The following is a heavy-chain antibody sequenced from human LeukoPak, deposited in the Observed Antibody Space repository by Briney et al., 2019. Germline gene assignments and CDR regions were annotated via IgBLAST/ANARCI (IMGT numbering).Heavy chain of an antibody. Sequence: NRGESLKISCKGSGYSFTSYWIGWVRQMPGKGLEWMGIIYPGDSDTRYSPSFQGQVTISADKSISTAYLQWSSLKASDTAMYYCARVRGSWYYYYYMDVWGKGTTVTVSS. J-gene: IGHJ6*03. D-gene: IGHD3-10*01. V-gene: IGHV5-51*01. CDR2: IYPGDSDT. CDR1: GYSFTSYW. CDR3: ARVRGSWYYYYYMDV.